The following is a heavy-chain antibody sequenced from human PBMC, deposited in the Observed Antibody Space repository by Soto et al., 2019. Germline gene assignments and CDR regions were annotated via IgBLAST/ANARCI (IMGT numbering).Heavy chain of an antibody. V-gene: IGHV1-18*01. J-gene: IGHJ4*02. D-gene: IGHD3-3*01. CDR2: ISAYNGNT. Sequence: ASVKVSCKASGYTFTSYGISWVRQAPLQVLEWMVCISAYNGNTNYAQKLQGRVTMTTDTSTSTAYMELRSLRSDDTAVYYCARVYDFWSGYWGGYWGQGTLVTVSS. CDR1: GYTFTSYG. CDR3: ARVYDFWSGYWGGY.